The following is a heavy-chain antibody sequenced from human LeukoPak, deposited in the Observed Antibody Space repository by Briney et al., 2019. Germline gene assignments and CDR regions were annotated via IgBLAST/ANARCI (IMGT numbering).Heavy chain of an antibody. CDR2: ISASGDAT. CDR3: TKWSGYGDS. V-gene: IGHV3-23*01. J-gene: IGHJ4*02. D-gene: IGHD5-12*01. CDR1: GFTFSSYS. Sequence: GGSLRLSCAASGFTFSSYSVNWVRQAPGKGLEWVSGISASGDATFYADSVKGRFTISRDNSKNTVDLQMNSLRAEDTAVYYCTKWSGYGDSWGQGTLVTVSS.